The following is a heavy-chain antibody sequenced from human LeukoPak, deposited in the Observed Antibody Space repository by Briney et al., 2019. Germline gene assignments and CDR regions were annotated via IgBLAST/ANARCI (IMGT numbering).Heavy chain of an antibody. V-gene: IGHV3-48*03. CDR3: ARDPPYDILTGRNLYYMDV. CDR1: GFTFSSYE. Sequence: GGSLRLSCAASGFTFSSYEMNWVRQAPGEGLEWVSYISSSGHTIYYADSVKGRFTISRGNAKNSLYLQMNSLRAEDTAVYYCARDPPYDILTGRNLYYMDVWGKGTTVTVSS. CDR2: ISSSGHTI. J-gene: IGHJ6*03. D-gene: IGHD3-9*01.